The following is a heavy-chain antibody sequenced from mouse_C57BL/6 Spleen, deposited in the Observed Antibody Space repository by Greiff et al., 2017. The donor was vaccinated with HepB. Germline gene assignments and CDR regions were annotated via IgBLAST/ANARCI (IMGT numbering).Heavy chain of an antibody. V-gene: IGHV5-2*03. CDR3: ADMGGDSSGPFFAY. J-gene: IGHJ3*01. CDR2: INSDGGST. D-gene: IGHD3-2*02. CDR1: EYEFPSHD. Sequence: EVKLVESGGGLVQPGESLKLSCESNEYEFPSHDMSWVRKTPEKRLELVAAINSDGGSTYYPDTMERRFIISRDNTKKTLYLQMSSLRSEDTALYYCADMGGDSSGPFFAYWGQGTLVTVSA.